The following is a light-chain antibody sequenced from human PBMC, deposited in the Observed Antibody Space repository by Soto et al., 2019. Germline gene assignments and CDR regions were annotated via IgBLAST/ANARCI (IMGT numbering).Light chain of an antibody. CDR2: EGS. J-gene: IGLJ1*01. V-gene: IGLV2-23*01. CDR3: CSYAAGSTYV. Sequence: QSVLTQPASVSGSPGQSITISCTGTSXDVGSYNLVSWYQQRPGKAPKLMIYEGSKRPSGVSNRFSGSKSDNTASLTISGLQAEDETDYYCCSYAAGSTYVFGTGTKLTVL. CDR1: SXDVGSYNL.